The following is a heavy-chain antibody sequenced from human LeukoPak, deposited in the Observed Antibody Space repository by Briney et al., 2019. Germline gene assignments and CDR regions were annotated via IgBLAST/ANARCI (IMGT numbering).Heavy chain of an antibody. Sequence: SETLSLTCAVSGYSISSGYYWGWIRQPPGKGLEWIGRIYHSGSTYYNPSLKSRATLSVDTSKNQFSLKLSSVTAADTAVYYCARRAPAPDYMDVWGKGTTVTVSS. CDR2: IYHSGST. CDR1: GYSISSGYY. V-gene: IGHV4-38-2*01. J-gene: IGHJ6*03. CDR3: ARRAPAPDYMDV.